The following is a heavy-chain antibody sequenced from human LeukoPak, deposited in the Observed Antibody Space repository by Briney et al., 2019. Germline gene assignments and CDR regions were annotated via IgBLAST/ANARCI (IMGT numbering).Heavy chain of an antibody. J-gene: IGHJ4*02. CDR2: ISGNGGNT. Sequence: GGSLRLSCAASEFTFSNYAMHWVRQVPGKGLEWVSLISGNGGNTYYADSVKGRFTISRDNSKNSLYLQMNSLRTEDTALYYCAKDISNWNSRHFDYWGQGTLVTVSS. CDR1: EFTFSNYA. CDR3: AKDISNWNSRHFDY. V-gene: IGHV3-43*02. D-gene: IGHD1-7*01.